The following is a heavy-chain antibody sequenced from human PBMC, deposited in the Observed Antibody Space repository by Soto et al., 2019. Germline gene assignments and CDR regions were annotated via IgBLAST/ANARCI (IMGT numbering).Heavy chain of an antibody. D-gene: IGHD4-4*01. CDR1: GGTFSSYA. V-gene: IGHV1-69*13. Sequence: GASVKVSCKASGGTFSSYAISWVRQAPGQGLEWMGGIIPIFGTANYAQKFQGRVTITADESTSTAYMELSSLRSEDTAMYYCVTLQFSRWFYWGLGTLVTVSS. CDR3: VTLQFSRWFY. J-gene: IGHJ4*02. CDR2: IIPIFGTA.